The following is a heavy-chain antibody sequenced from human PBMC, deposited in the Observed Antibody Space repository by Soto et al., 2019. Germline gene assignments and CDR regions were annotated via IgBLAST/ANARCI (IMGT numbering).Heavy chain of an antibody. J-gene: IGHJ6*02. CDR3: AKELDRIVLRYFDGFCSPTVYYGMDV. CDR1: GFTFSSYA. D-gene: IGHD3-9*01. Sequence: GGSLRLSCAASGFTFSSYAMSWVRQAPGKGLEWVSAISGSGGSTYYADSVKGRFTISRDNSKNTLYLQMNSLRAEDTAVYYCAKELDRIVLRYFDGFCSPTVYYGMDVWGQGTTLTVSS. CDR2: ISGSGGST. V-gene: IGHV3-23*01.